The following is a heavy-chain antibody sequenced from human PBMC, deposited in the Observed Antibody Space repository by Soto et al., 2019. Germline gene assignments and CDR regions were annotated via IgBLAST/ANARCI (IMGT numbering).Heavy chain of an antibody. CDR1: GYTFTGYY. CDR3: ARQPGFSSSSWYDY. D-gene: IGHD6-13*01. CDR2: INPNSGGT. V-gene: IGHV1-2*04. Sequence: ASVKVSCKASGYTFTGYYMHWVRQAPGQGLEWMGWINPNSGGTNYAQKFQGWVTMTRDTSISTAYMELSRLRSDDTAVYYCARQPGFSSSSWYDYWGQGTLVTVSS. J-gene: IGHJ4*02.